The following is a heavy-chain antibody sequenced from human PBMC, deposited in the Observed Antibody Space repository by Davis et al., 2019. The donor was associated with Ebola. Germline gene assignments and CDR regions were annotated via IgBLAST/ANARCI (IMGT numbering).Heavy chain of an antibody. J-gene: IGHJ4*02. D-gene: IGHD6-19*01. CDR1: GFTFSSYA. CDR2: ISYDGSNK. CDR3: TGTVAGVDY. V-gene: IGHV3-30-3*01. Sequence: GGSLRLSCAASGFTFSSYAMHWVRQAPGKGLEWVAVISYDGSNKYYADSVKGRFTISRDNSKNTLYLQMNSLKTEDTAVYYCTGTVAGVDYWGQGTLVTVSS.